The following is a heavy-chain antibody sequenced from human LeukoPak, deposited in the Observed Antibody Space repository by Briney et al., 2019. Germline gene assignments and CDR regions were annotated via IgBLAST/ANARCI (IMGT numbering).Heavy chain of an antibody. Sequence: SVKVSCKASGGTFSYYTFSWVRQAPGQGLEWMGRIIPILNITNYSQMFEGRVTISADKSTSTAFMEPSSLRFEDTAVYFCARETHYALDVWGQGTTVIVS. CDR3: ARETHYALDV. CDR1: GGTFSYYT. CDR2: IIPILNIT. V-gene: IGHV1-69*04. J-gene: IGHJ6*02.